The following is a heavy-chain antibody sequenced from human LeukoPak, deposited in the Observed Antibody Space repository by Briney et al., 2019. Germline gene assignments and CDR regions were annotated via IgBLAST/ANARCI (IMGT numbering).Heavy chain of an antibody. CDR3: ARLLSDWNLDY. V-gene: IGHV4-39*01. J-gene: IGHJ4*02. CDR1: GGSISSSSYY. D-gene: IGHD1-1*01. Sequence: SETLSLPCTVSGGSISSSSYYWGWIRQPPGKGLEWIGSIYYSGSTYYNPSLKSRVTISVDTSKNQFSLKLSSVTAADTAVYYCARLLSDWNLDYWGQGTLVTVSS. CDR2: IYYSGST.